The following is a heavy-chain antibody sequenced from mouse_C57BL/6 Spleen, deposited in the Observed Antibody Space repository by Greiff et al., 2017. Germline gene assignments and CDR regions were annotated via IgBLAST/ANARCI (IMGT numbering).Heavy chain of an antibody. CDR1: GFTFSDYG. J-gene: IGHJ2*01. Sequence: EVQLVESGGGLVKPGGSLKLSCAASGFTFSDYGMHWVRQAPEKGLEWVAYISSGSSTIYYADTVKGRFTISRDNAKNTLFLQMTSLRSEDTAMYYCARNSGSPFDYWGQGTTLTVSS. CDR2: ISSGSSTI. V-gene: IGHV5-17*01. D-gene: IGHD3-2*02. CDR3: ARNSGSPFDY.